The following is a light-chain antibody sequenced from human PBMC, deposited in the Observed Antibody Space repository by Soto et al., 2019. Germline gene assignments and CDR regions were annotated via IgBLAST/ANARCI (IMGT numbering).Light chain of an antibody. CDR1: HDISTF. Sequence: EIQRTHSPCTLSASVGYRVTITCRASHDISTFLAWYQQKPGKAPKLLIYDASTLESGVPSRFSGSGSETEFTLTISRLQPDDFATYFCHSRAFGQGTRLEIK. J-gene: IGKJ5*01. CDR2: DAS. CDR3: HSRA. V-gene: IGKV1-5*01.